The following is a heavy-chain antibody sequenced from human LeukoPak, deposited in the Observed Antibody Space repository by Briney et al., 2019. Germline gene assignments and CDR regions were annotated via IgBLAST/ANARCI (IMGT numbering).Heavy chain of an antibody. CDR2: IYTSGST. V-gene: IGHV4-4*07. J-gene: IGHJ4*02. D-gene: IGHD2/OR15-2a*01. CDR3: ARFSQYYDSPTHYLDY. Sequence: SETLSLTCTVSGGSISSYYWSWIRQPAGKGLEWIGRIYTSGSTNYNPSLKTRLTISVDTSKNQFSLRLNSVTAADTAVYYCARFSQYYDSPTHYLDYWGQGILVTVSS. CDR1: GGSISSYY.